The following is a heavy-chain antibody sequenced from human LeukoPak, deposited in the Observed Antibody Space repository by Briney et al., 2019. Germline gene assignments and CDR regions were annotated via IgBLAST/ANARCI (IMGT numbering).Heavy chain of an antibody. V-gene: IGHV4-4*02. CDR1: GGSISSSNW. CDR3: SRGGVGTTPLGL. D-gene: IGHD1-26*01. CDR2: IYHSGST. Sequence: WGTLSLTCVVSGGSISSSNWWNCVRQPPGKGLEWIGEIYHSGSTNYNPSLESRVTISIDKSKSQFSLKLSSVTAADTAVYYCSRGGVGTTPLGLWGGGTLVTVSS. J-gene: IGHJ2*01.